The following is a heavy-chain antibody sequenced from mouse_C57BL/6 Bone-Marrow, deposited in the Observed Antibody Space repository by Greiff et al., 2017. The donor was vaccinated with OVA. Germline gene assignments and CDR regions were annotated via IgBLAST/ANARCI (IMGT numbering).Heavy chain of an antibody. J-gene: IGHJ4*01. V-gene: IGHV5-12*01. D-gene: IGHD2-12*01. CDR1: GFTFSDYY. CDR2: ISNGGGST. Sequence: DVMLVESGGGLVQPGGSLKLSCAASGFTFSDYYMYWVRQTPEKRLEWVAYISNGGGSTYYPDTVQGRFTISRDNAKNTLYLQMSRLKSEDTAMYYCARHEGLLYHLYAMDYWGQGTSVTVSS. CDR3: ARHEGLLYHLYAMDY.